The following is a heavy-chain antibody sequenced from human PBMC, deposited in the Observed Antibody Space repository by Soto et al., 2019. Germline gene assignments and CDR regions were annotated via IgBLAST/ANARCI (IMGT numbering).Heavy chain of an antibody. V-gene: IGHV4-59*01. CDR3: ARDRRTYYYGSGSPFDAFDI. Sequence: TSETLSLTCTVSGGSISSYYWSWIRQPPGKGLEWIGYIYYSGSTNYNPSLKSRVTISVDTSKNQFSLKLSSVTAADTAVYYCARDRRTYYYGSGSPFDAFDIWGQGTMVTVSS. CDR1: GGSISSYY. D-gene: IGHD3-10*01. J-gene: IGHJ3*02. CDR2: IYYSGST.